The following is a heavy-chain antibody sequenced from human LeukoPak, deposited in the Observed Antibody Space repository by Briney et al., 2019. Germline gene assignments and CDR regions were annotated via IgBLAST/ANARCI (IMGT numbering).Heavy chain of an antibody. Sequence: PGGSLRLSCAASGFTFSSYSMNWVRQAPGKGLEWVSYISSSSSTIYYADSVKGRFTISRDNAKNSLYLQMNSLRAEDTAVYYCARASRVVNYDILTGYYIGEGYFDYWGQGTLVTVSS. CDR1: GFTFSSYS. D-gene: IGHD3-9*01. J-gene: IGHJ4*02. CDR2: ISSSSSTI. CDR3: ARASRVVNYDILTGYYIGEGYFDY. V-gene: IGHV3-48*01.